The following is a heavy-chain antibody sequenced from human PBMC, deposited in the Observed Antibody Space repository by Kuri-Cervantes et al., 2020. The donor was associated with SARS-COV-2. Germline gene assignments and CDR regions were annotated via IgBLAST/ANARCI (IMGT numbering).Heavy chain of an antibody. J-gene: IGHJ5*02. D-gene: IGHD3-22*01. V-gene: IGHV4-39*01. CDR3: ARHVVNYYDSSGYSWFDP. Sequence: ESLKISCAASGFTFSSYSMNWVRQAPGKGLEWIGSIYYSGSTYYNPSLKSRVTISVDTSKNQFSLKLSSVTAADTAVYYCARHVVNYYDSSGYSWFDPWGQGTLVTVSS. CDR1: GFTFSSYSMN. CDR2: IYYSGST.